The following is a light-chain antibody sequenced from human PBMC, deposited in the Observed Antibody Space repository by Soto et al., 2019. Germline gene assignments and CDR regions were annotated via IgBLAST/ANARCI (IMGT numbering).Light chain of an antibody. CDR2: EGS. Sequence: QSALTQPASVSGSPGQSITISCTGTSSDVGTYNLVSWYQQHPGKAPKLMLYEGSKRPSGVSNRFSGSKSGNTASLTISGLQAEDEADYYCCSYAGISTFVVFGGGTKVTVL. V-gene: IGLV2-23*03. J-gene: IGLJ2*01. CDR1: SSDVGTYNL. CDR3: CSYAGISTFVV.